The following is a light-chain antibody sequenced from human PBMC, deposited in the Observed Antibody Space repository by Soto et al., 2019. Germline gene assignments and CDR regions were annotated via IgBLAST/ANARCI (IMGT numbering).Light chain of an antibody. V-gene: IGLV2-23*01. CDR1: SSDVGNYNL. CDR3: RSYAGSSTYV. J-gene: IGLJ1*01. Sequence: QSALTQPASVSGSPGQSITISCTGTSSDVGNYNLVSWYQQHPGKAPKLMIYEGSKRPSGVSNRFSGSKSGNTASLTISILQAEDEADYYCRSYAGSSTYVFGTGTKVNVL. CDR2: EGS.